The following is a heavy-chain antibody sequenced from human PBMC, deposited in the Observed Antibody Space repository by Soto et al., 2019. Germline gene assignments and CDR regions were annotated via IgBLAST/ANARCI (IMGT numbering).Heavy chain of an antibody. CDR2: ISGSGATT. CDR3: SKDDKGYNCWVLDT. D-gene: IGHD5-12*01. V-gene: IGHV3-23*01. Sequence: EVQLLDSGGDLVKSGGSLRLSCAASGFPFSGYAMTWVRQAPGKGLDWVSTISGSGATTYYADSVRGRFTVSRANSQNTLHLPRSTLKGNFTGTHYCSKDDKGYNCWVLDTWGQGTLVAVSS. J-gene: IGHJ5*02. CDR1: GFPFSGYA.